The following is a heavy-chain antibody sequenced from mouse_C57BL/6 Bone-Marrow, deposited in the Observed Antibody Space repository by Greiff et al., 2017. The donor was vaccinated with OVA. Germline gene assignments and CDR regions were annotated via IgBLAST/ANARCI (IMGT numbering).Heavy chain of an antibody. CDR2: IRNKANGYTT. CDR1: GFTFTDYY. CDR3: ARYSGYDDYLDY. Sequence: EVHLVESGGGLVQPGGSLSLSCAASGFTFTDYYMSWVRQPPGKALEWLGFIRNKANGYTTEYSASVKGRFTISRDNSQSILYLQMNALRAEDSATYYCARYSGYDDYLDYWGQGTTLTVSS. V-gene: IGHV7-3*01. D-gene: IGHD2-2*01. J-gene: IGHJ2*01.